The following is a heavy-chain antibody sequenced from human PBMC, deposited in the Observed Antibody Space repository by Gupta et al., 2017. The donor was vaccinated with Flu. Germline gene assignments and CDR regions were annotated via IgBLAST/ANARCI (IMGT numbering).Heavy chain of an antibody. CDR3: ARAPIAAAGKIDY. CDR1: GGSISSYY. Sequence: QVQLQESGPGLVKPSETLSLTCTVSGGSISSYYWSWIRRPPGKGLEWIGYIYYSGSTNYNPSLKSRVTISVDTSKNQFSLKLSSVTAADTAVYYCARAPIAAAGKIDYWGQGTLVTVSS. D-gene: IGHD6-13*01. CDR2: IYYSGST. V-gene: IGHV4-59*01. J-gene: IGHJ4*02.